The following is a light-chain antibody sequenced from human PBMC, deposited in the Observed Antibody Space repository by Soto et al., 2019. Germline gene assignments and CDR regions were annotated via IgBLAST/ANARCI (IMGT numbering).Light chain of an antibody. Sequence: DIQMTQSPPSLSASVGDRVTLTCRASQPISNFLNWYQEKPGKAPKLLIYAASTLQRGVPSRFSGSGSGTDFTLTINSLQREDFATYYCQQSYSDLYTFGQGTKLE. J-gene: IGKJ2*01. CDR3: QQSYSDLYT. V-gene: IGKV1-39*01. CDR1: QPISNF. CDR2: AAS.